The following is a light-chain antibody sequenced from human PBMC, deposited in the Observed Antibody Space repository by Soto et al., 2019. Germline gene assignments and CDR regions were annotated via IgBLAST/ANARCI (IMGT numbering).Light chain of an antibody. Sequence: EIVLTQSPGTLSLSPGERATLSCRASQTVANNALAWYQQKPGQAPRLLIFGASSRATAIPDRFSGSGSGTDFTLSISRLEPEDFAVYYCQQYSMAPLTFGQGTKVDIK. CDR1: QTVANNA. CDR2: GAS. V-gene: IGKV3-20*01. CDR3: QQYSMAPLT. J-gene: IGKJ1*01.